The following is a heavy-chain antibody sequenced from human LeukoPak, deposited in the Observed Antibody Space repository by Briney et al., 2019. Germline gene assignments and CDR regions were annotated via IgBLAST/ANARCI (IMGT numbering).Heavy chain of an antibody. CDR2: ISGSGGST. J-gene: IGHJ4*02. CDR3: AKGGTSIAAAEVDY. CDR1: GFTFSSYA. Sequence: PGGSLRLSCAASGFTFSSYAMSWVRQAPGKGLEWVSAISGSGGSTYYADSMKGRFTISRDNSKNTLYLQMNSLRAEDTAVYYCAKGGTSIAAAEVDYWGQGTLVTVSS. D-gene: IGHD6-13*01. V-gene: IGHV3-23*01.